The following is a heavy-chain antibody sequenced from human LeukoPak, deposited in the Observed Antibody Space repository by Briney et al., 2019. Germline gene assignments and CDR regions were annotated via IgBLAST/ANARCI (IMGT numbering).Heavy chain of an antibody. CDR2: ISNSGNTI. CDR3: ARMDSSTWSRPAAFDI. CDR1: GFTFSSYE. D-gene: IGHD6-13*01. J-gene: IGHJ3*02. Sequence: GGSLRLSCAASGFTFSSYEMNWVRQAPGKGLEWVSYISNSGNTIYYADSVKGRFTISRDNAKNSLYLQMNSLRAEDTAVYYCARMDSSTWSRPAAFDIWGQGTMVTVSS. V-gene: IGHV3-48*03.